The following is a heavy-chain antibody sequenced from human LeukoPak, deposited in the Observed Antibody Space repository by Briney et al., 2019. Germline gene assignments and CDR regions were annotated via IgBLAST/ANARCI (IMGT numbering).Heavy chain of an antibody. CDR3: AKSSGATLGWLDP. V-gene: IGHV3-7*03. CDR1: GFTFSSYW. Sequence: GGSLRLSCAASGFTFSSYWMSWVRQAPGKGLEWVANIKQDGSEKYYVDSVKGRFTISRDNAKNSLYLQMNSLRAEDTAVYYCAKSSGATLGWLDPWGQGTLVTVSS. J-gene: IGHJ5*02. D-gene: IGHD1-26*01. CDR2: IKQDGSEK.